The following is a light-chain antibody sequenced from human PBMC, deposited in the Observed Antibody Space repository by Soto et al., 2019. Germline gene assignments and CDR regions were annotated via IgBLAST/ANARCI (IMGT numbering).Light chain of an antibody. CDR3: QQCNSYSRT. CDR1: QTISTW. CDR2: DAS. V-gene: IGKV1-5*01. J-gene: IGKJ1*01. Sequence: DIQMTQSPSTLSASVGDRVTITCRASQTISTWLAWYQQKPGKAPKLLIYDASSLEIGVPSRFSGSGSGTEFNLTISSLQPDDFATYYCQQCNSYSRTFGQGTRVEIK.